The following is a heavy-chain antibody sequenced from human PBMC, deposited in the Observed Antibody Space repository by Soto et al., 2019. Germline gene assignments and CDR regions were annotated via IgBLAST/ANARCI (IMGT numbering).Heavy chain of an antibody. V-gene: IGHV3-53*04. CDR1: GFDVSSNY. D-gene: IGHD4-17*01. Sequence: EVQLVESGGGLVQPGGSLRLSCAASGFDVSSNYMSWVSQAPGKGLEWVSLIYSGGTTYYADSVKGRFTISRHSSKNTLYLQMNSLRVEDTDVYYCAGRTYGWGQGTMVTVSA. CDR3: AGRTYG. J-gene: IGHJ3*01. CDR2: IYSGGTT.